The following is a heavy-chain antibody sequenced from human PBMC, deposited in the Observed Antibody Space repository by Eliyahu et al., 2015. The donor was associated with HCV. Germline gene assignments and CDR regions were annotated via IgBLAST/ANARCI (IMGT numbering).Heavy chain of an antibody. CDR3: ARDPYVDTAMVFFDY. Sequence: EVQLVESGGGLVQPGGSLRLSCAASGFTFSSYSMNWVRQAPGKGLEWVSYISSSSSTIYYADSVKGRFTISRDNAKNSLYLQMNSLRDEDTAVYYCARDPYVDTAMVFFDYWGQGTLVTVSS. D-gene: IGHD5-18*01. CDR1: GFTFSSYS. V-gene: IGHV3-48*02. CDR2: ISSSSSTI. J-gene: IGHJ4*02.